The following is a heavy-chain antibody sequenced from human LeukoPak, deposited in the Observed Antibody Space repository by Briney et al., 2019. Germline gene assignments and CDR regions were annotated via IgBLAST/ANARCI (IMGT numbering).Heavy chain of an antibody. Sequence: ASVKVSCKASGYTFTTYYMHWVRQAPGHRVQGMGWINPSTGGTKYAENFQGRVTMTRDTSITTAYMELSRLTSDDTGVYYCARQYCGGDCYNPWGQGTLVIVAS. V-gene: IGHV1-2*02. CDR2: INPSTGGT. D-gene: IGHD2-21*02. CDR1: GYTFTTYY. CDR3: ARQYCGGDCYNP. J-gene: IGHJ5*02.